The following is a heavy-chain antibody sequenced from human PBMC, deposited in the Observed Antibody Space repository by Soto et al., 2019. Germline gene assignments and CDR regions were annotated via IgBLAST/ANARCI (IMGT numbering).Heavy chain of an antibody. CDR1: GCSISSSSYY. CDR3: ARLLRGVSKNWFDP. Sequence: SETLSLTCTVSGCSISSSSYYWGWIRQPPGKGLEWIGSIYYSGSTYYNPSLKSRVTISVDTSKNQFSLKLSSVTAADTAVYYCARLLRGVSKNWFDPWGQGTLVTVSS. J-gene: IGHJ5*02. D-gene: IGHD3-10*01. CDR2: IYYSGST. V-gene: IGHV4-39*01.